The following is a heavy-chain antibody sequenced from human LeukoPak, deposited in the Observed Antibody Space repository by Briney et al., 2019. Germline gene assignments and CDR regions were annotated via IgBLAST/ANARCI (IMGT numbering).Heavy chain of an antibody. CDR1: GYIFNNHG. CDR3: ASLYDIVGTTVDY. Sequence: GASVKVSCKASGYIFNNHGISWVRQAPGQGLEWMGWISAHNGDIRYPQKFQGRVTMTTDTPTYTAYMELRSLRSDDTAVYYCASLYDIVGTTVDYWGQGTLVTVSS. D-gene: IGHD1-26*01. CDR2: ISAHNGDI. J-gene: IGHJ4*02. V-gene: IGHV1-18*01.